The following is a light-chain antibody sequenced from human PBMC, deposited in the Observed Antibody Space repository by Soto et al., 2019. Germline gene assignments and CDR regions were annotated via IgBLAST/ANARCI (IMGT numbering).Light chain of an antibody. CDR3: QLYDTSPRGYT. Sequence: EIVLTQSPGTLSLSPGERATLSCRASQSVRSSYLAWYQQKPGQAPRLLIYGASNRATGIPDRFSGSGSGTDFTLTIGRLEPEDCALYSCQLYDTSPRGYTFGPGTKLEIK. CDR2: GAS. V-gene: IGKV3-20*01. J-gene: IGKJ2*01. CDR1: QSVRSSY.